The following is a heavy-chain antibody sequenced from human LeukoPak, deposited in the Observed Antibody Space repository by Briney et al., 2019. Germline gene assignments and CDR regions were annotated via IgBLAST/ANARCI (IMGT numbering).Heavy chain of an antibody. CDR1: GGTFSSYA. CDR2: IIPIFGTA. V-gene: IGHV1-69*05. D-gene: IGHD2-2*01. Sequence: SVKVSCKASGGTFSSYAISWVRQAPGQGLEWMGGIIPIFGTANYAQKFQGRVTITTDESTSTAYMELSSLRSEDTAVYYCATDVVPAARAGFDYWGQGTLVTVSS. CDR3: ATDVVPAARAGFDY. J-gene: IGHJ4*02.